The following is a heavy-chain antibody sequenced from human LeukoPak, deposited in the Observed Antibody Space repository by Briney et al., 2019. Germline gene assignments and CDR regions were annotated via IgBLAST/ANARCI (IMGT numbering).Heavy chain of an antibody. CDR3: ASSYDSSGYYPTDY. Sequence: SETLSLTCTVSGYSISSGYYWGWIRQPPGKGLEWIGSIYYSGSTYYNPSLKSRVTISVDTSKNQFSLKLSSVTAADTAVYYCASSYDSSGYYPTDYWGQGTLVTVSS. CDR1: GYSISSGYY. CDR2: IYYSGST. D-gene: IGHD3-22*01. J-gene: IGHJ4*02. V-gene: IGHV4-38-2*02.